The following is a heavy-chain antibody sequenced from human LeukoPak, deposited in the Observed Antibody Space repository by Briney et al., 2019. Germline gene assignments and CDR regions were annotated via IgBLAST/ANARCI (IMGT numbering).Heavy chain of an antibody. D-gene: IGHD4-11*01. Sequence: PSETLSPTCAVYGGSFSGYYWSWIRQPPGKGLEWIGEINHSGSTNYNPSLKSRVTISVDTSKNQFSLKLSSVTAADTAVYYCARVTSGPNDAFDIWGQGTMVTVSS. V-gene: IGHV4-34*01. J-gene: IGHJ3*02. CDR2: INHSGST. CDR1: GGSFSGYY. CDR3: ARVTSGPNDAFDI.